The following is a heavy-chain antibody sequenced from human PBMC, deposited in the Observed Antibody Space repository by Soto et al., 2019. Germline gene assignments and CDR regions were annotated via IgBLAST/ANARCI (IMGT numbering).Heavy chain of an antibody. D-gene: IGHD6-6*01. J-gene: IGHJ6*02. CDR3: ARGIAARLSHYYYGMDV. Sequence: SETLSLTCTVSGGSISSYYWSWIRQPPGKGLEWIGYIYYSGSTNYNPSLKSRVTISVDTSKNQFSLKLSSVTAADTAVYYCARGIAARLSHYYYGMDVWGQGTTLTVSS. V-gene: IGHV4-59*01. CDR1: GGSISSYY. CDR2: IYYSGST.